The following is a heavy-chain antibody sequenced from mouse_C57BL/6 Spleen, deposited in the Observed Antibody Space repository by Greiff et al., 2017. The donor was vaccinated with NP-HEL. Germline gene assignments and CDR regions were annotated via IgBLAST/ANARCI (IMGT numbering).Heavy chain of an antibody. J-gene: IGHJ3*01. V-gene: IGHV1-7*01. D-gene: IGHD2-3*01. CDR3: ARSLPYDGYFFAY. Sequence: QVQLQQSGAELAKPGASVKLSCKASGYTFTSYWMHWVKQRPGQGLEWIGYINTSSGYTKYNQKFKDKATLTADKSSSTAYMQLSSLTYEDSAVYYCARSLPYDGYFFAYWGQGTLVTVSA. CDR2: INTSSGYT. CDR1: GYTFTSYW.